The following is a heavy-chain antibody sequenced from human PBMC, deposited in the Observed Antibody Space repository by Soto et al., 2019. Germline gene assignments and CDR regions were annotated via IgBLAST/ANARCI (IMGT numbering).Heavy chain of an antibody. CDR1: GGSISSSNW. Sequence: TSETLSLTCAVSGGSISSSNWWSWVRQPPGKGLEWIGEIYHSGSTNYNPSLKSRVTISVDKSKNQFSLKLSSVTAADTAVYYCASSGVAAAGWFDPWGQGTLVTVSS. CDR2: IYHSGST. CDR3: ASSGVAAAGWFDP. D-gene: IGHD6-13*01. J-gene: IGHJ5*02. V-gene: IGHV4-4*02.